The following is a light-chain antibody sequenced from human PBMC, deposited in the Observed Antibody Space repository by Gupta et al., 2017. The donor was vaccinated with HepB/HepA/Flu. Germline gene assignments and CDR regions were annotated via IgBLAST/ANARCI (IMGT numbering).Light chain of an antibody. CDR2: AAS. Sequence: IQLTQSPSFLFASIGDRVTITCRASQGISSYLAWYQQKPGKAPRLLIYAASTWQNGVPPRFSGTGSGTAFTLTITTLQPEDFATYYCQQLSTFLFAFGPGTRLDLK. J-gene: IGKJ3*01. CDR1: QGISSY. CDR3: QQLSTFLFA. V-gene: IGKV1-9*01.